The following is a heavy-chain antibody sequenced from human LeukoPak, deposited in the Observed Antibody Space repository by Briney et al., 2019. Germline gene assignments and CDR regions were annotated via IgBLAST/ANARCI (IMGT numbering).Heavy chain of an antibody. Sequence: TGGSLRLSCAASGFTFSSYAMSWVRQAPGKGLEWVSAISGSGGSTYYADSVKGRFTISRDNSKNTLYLQMNSLRAEDTAVYYCAKVSTHSYGLRGARYWGQGTLVTVSS. CDR3: AKVSTHSYGLRGARY. V-gene: IGHV3-23*01. CDR2: ISGSGGST. D-gene: IGHD5-18*01. CDR1: GFTFSSYA. J-gene: IGHJ4*02.